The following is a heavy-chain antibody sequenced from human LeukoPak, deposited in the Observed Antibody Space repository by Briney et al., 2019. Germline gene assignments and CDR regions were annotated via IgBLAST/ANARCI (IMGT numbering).Heavy chain of an antibody. CDR2: INHSGST. V-gene: IGHV4-34*01. Sequence: SETLSLTCAVYGGSFSGYYWSWIRQPPGKGLEWIGEINHSGSTNYNPSLKSRVTISVDTSKNQFSLKLSSVTAADTAVYYCARAGKLSSGWHGRRAEYFQHWGQGTLVTVSS. D-gene: IGHD6-19*01. J-gene: IGHJ1*01. CDR1: GGSFSGYY. CDR3: ARAGKLSSGWHGRRAEYFQH.